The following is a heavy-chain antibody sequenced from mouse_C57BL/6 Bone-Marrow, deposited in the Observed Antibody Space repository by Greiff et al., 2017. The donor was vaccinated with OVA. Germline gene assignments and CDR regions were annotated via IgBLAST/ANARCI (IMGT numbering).Heavy chain of an antibody. J-gene: IGHJ3*01. Sequence: VQLQQPGAELVKPGASVKMSCKASGSTFTSYWITWVKQRPGQGLEWIGDLYPGSGSTNYNEKFKSKATLTVDTSSSTAYMQLGILTSEYSAVYYYARDYYGSSFWFAYGGQGTLVTVSA. CDR3: ARDYYGSSFWFAY. D-gene: IGHD1-1*01. CDR2: LYPGSGST. CDR1: GSTFTSYW. V-gene: IGHV1-55*01.